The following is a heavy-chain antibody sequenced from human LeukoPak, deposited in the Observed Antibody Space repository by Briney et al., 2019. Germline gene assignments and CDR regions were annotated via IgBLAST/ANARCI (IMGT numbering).Heavy chain of an antibody. J-gene: IGHJ5*02. V-gene: IGHV3-30*18. CDR1: GFTFSSYG. Sequence: TGRSLRLSCAASGFTFSSYGMHWVRQAPGKGLEWVAVISYDGSNKYYADSVKGRFTISRDNSKNTLYLQMNSLRAEDTAVYYCAKEYETHYYDSSGYFPWGQGTLVTVSS. CDR3: AKEYETHYYDSSGYFP. CDR2: ISYDGSNK. D-gene: IGHD3-22*01.